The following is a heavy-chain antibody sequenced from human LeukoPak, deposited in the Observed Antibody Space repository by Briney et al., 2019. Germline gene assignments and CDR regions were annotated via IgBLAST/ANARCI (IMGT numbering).Heavy chain of an antibody. Sequence: GGSLRLSCAASGFTFSSYAMSWVRQAPGKGLEWVSAISGSGGSTYYADSVKGRFTISRDNSKNTLYLQMNSLRADDTAVYYCARSIVGSTPFDPWGQGTLVTVSS. CDR3: ARSIVGSTPFDP. J-gene: IGHJ5*02. CDR2: ISGSGGST. V-gene: IGHV3-23*01. CDR1: GFTFSSYA. D-gene: IGHD1-26*01.